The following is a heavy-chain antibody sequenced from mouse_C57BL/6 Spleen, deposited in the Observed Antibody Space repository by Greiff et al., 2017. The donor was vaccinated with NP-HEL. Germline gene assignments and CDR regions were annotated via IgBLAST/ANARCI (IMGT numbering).Heavy chain of an antibody. D-gene: IGHD2-3*01. CDR1: GYAFSSYW. V-gene: IGHV1-80*01. CDR2: IYPGDGDT. J-gene: IGHJ4*01. CDR3: ARCDGSYYYAMDY. Sequence: VQRVESGAELVKPGASVKISCKASGYAFSSYWMNWVKQRPGKGLEWIGQIYPGDGDTNYNGKFKGKATLTADKSSSTAYMQLSSLTSEDSAVYFCARCDGSYYYAMDYWGQGTSVTVSS.